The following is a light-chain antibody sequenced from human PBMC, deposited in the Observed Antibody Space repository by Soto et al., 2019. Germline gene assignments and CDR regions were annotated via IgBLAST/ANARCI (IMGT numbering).Light chain of an antibody. CDR3: QSYESRRGVV. J-gene: IGLJ2*01. V-gene: IGLV1-40*01. CDR2: GNS. Sequence: QSVLTQPPSVSGAPGQRVTISCTGSSSNIGAGYDVHWYQQLPGTAPKLLIYGNSNRPSGVPDRFSGSKSGTSASLAITGLQAEEEADYYGQSYESRRGVVFGGGTKVTVL. CDR1: SSNIGAGYD.